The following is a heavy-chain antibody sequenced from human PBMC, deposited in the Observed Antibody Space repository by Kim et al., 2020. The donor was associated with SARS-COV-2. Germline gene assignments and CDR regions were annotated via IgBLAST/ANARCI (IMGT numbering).Heavy chain of an antibody. V-gene: IGHV6-1*01. D-gene: IGHD1-1*01. J-gene: IGHJ4*02. Sequence: YALSLKGRITISHDTFTNQFSLQLNSMTAEDTAVYYCARDRQRAGTGVDSWGQGTLVTVSS. CDR3: ARDRQRAGTGVDS.